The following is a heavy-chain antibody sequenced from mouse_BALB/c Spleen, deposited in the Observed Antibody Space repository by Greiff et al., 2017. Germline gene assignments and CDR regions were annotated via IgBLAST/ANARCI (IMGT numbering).Heavy chain of an antibody. CDR1: GYSFTSYV. V-gene: IGHV1-14*01. J-gene: IGHJ2*01. CDR2: INPYNDGT. CDR3: ARGRFGTTYYFGY. Sequence: VQLQQSGPELVKPGASVKMSCKASGYSFTSYVMHWVKQKPGQGLEWIGYINPYNDGTKYNEKFKGKATLTSDKSSSTAYMELSSLTSEDSAVYYCARGRFGTTYYFGYWGPGTTRTGSS. D-gene: IGHD1-1*01.